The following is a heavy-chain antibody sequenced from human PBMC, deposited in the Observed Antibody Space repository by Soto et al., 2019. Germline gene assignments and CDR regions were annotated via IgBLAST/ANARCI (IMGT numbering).Heavy chain of an antibody. CDR3: ARGYYDSSGYYWGDAFDI. CDR1: GYTFTSYG. Sequence: PRPPVKVSCKASGYTFTSYGISWVRQAPGQGLEWMGWISAYNGNTNYAQKLQGRVTMTTDTSTSTAYMELRSLRSDDTAVYYCARGYYDSSGYYWGDAFDIWGQGTMVTVSS. J-gene: IGHJ3*02. V-gene: IGHV1-18*04. CDR2: ISAYNGNT. D-gene: IGHD3-22*01.